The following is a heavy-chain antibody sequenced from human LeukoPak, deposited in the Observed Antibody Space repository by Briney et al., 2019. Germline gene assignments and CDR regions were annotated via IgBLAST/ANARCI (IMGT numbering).Heavy chain of an antibody. Sequence: PSETLSLTCTVSSDSINSGNYYWNWIRQPAGEGLEWIGRIYSSGSTNYNPSLKSRATISVDTSNNQFSLKLSSVSAADTAVYYCARLLNYYDSSGYYYYFDHWGQGTLVTVSS. CDR3: ARLLNYYDSSGYYYYFDH. J-gene: IGHJ4*02. CDR2: IYSSGST. V-gene: IGHV4-61*02. CDR1: SDSINSGNYY. D-gene: IGHD3-22*01.